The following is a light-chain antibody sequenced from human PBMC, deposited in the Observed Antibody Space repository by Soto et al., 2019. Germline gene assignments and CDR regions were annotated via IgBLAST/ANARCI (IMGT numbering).Light chain of an antibody. Sequence: EIVLTQSPATLSLSPGERXTLSXXASQSVSSYLAWYQQKPGQAPRLLIYDASNRATGIPARFSGSGSGTDFTLTISXXEXXXXXXXXXXXXXXWXXTFGQGTKLEIK. CDR3: XXXXXWXXT. CDR2: DAS. CDR1: QSVSSY. J-gene: IGKJ1*01. V-gene: IGKV3-11*01.